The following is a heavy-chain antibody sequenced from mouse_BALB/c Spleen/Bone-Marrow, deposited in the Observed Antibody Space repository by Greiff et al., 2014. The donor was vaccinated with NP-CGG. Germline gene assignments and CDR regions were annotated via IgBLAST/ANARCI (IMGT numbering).Heavy chain of an antibody. Sequence: EVHLVESGGGLVQPGGSLKLSCAASGFTFSSYTMSWVRQTPEKRLEWVAYISNGGGSTYYPDTVKGRFTISRDNAKNILYLQMSSLKSEDTAMYYCARQFGLRLAMDYWGQGTSVTVSS. CDR2: ISNGGGST. V-gene: IGHV5-12-2*01. CDR1: GFTFSSYT. D-gene: IGHD3-1*01. J-gene: IGHJ4*01. CDR3: ARQFGLRLAMDY.